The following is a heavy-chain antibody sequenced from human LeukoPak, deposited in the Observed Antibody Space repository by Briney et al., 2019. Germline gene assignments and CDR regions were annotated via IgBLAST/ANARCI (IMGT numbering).Heavy chain of an antibody. CDR3: AKDRGGYSLKYYYGMDV. CDR1: GFTFSSYG. V-gene: IGHV3-30*18. CDR2: ISYDGSNK. Sequence: GRSLRLSRAASGFTFSSYGMHWVGQAPGKGLEWVAVISYDGSNKYYADSVKGRFTISRDNSKNTLYLQMNSLRAEDTAVYYCAKDRGGYSLKYYYGMDVWGQGTTVTVSS. J-gene: IGHJ6*02. D-gene: IGHD5-18*01.